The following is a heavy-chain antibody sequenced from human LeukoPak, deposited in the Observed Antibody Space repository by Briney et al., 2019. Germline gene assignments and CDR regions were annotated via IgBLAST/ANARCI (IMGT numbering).Heavy chain of an antibody. CDR1: GYTFTSYD. D-gene: IGHD3-22*01. CDR2: MKPNSANT. V-gene: IGHV1-8*01. CDR3: ARADYYDSSGYPY. Sequence: VASVKVSCKASGYTFTSYDINWVRQAAGQGLEWMGWMKPNSANTGYAQKFQGRFTMTRNTSISTAYMELSSLRSEDTAVYYCARADYYDSSGYPYWGQGTLVTVSS. J-gene: IGHJ4*02.